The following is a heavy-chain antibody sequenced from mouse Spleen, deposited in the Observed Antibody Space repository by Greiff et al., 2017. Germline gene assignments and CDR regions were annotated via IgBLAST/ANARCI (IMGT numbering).Heavy chain of an antibody. CDR3: TGDRFYYDYDEGYAMDY. D-gene: IGHD2-4*01. CDR1: GFTFSNYW. J-gene: IGHJ4*01. Sequence: EVQLVESGGGLVQPGGSMKLSCVASGFTFSNYWMNWVRQSPEKGLEWVAQIRLKSDNYATHYAESVKGRFTISRDDSKSSVYLQMNNLRAEDTGIYYCTGDRFYYDYDEGYAMDYWGQGTSVTVSS. CDR2: IRLKSDNYAT. V-gene: IGHV6-3*01.